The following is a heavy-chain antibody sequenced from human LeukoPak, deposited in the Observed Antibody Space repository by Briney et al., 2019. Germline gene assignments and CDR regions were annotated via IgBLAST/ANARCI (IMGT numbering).Heavy chain of an antibody. Sequence: SETLSLTCTVSGGSISSYYWSWIRQPPGKGLEWIGYIYYSGSTNYNPSLKSRVTISVDTSKNQFSLKVSSVTAADTAVYYCARYIVGDNWYFDLWGRGTLVTVSS. V-gene: IGHV4-59*01. D-gene: IGHD3-16*01. CDR2: IYYSGST. CDR3: ARYIVGDNWYFDL. CDR1: GGSISSYY. J-gene: IGHJ2*01.